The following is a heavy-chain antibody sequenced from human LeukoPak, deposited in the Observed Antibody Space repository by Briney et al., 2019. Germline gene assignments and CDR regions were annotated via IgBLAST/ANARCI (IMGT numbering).Heavy chain of an antibody. CDR1: GGTFSSYA. CDR3: ARDLGYGSGSYYDY. CDR2: IIPILGIA. Sequence: ASVKVSCKASGGTFSSYAISWVRQAPGQGLEWMGRIIPILGIANYAQKFQGRVTITADKSTSTAYMELSSLRSEDTAVYYCARDLGYGSGSYYDYWGQGTLVTVSS. V-gene: IGHV1-69*04. D-gene: IGHD3-10*01. J-gene: IGHJ4*02.